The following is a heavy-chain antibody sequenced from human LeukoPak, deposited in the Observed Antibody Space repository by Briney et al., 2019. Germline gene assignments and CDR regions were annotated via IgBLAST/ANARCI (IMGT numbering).Heavy chain of an antibody. Sequence: ASVKVSCKASGGTFSSYAISWVRQAPGQGLEWMGGIIPIFGTANYAQKFQGRVTITADESTSTAYMELSSLRSEGTAVYYCAKTAGWELLSAFDIWGQGTMVTVSS. V-gene: IGHV1-69*13. CDR2: IIPIFGTA. J-gene: IGHJ3*02. CDR3: AKTAGWELLSAFDI. D-gene: IGHD1-26*01. CDR1: GGTFSSYA.